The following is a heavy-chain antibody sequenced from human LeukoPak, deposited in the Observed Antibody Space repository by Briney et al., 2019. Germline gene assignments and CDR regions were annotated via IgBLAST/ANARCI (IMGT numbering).Heavy chain of an antibody. J-gene: IGHJ4*02. V-gene: IGHV3-33*07. CDR3: AREKIEDGTDFDH. CDR2: IWYDGSNK. Sequence: GGSLRLSCAASGFTFSSYGMYWVRQPPGKGLEWVAVIWYDGSNKGYADSAKGRFTISRDNSKNTLYLQMTNLRAEDTGVYYCAREKIEDGTDFDHWGQGTLVTVSS. D-gene: IGHD5-24*01. CDR1: GFTFSSYG.